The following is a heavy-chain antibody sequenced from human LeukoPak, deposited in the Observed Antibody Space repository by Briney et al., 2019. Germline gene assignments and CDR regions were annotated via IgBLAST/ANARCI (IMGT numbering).Heavy chain of an antibody. J-gene: IGHJ6*04. V-gene: IGHV1-69*01. CDR3: ARGIVVVPAAKGPGGYYYYGMDV. Sequence: GSSVKVSCKASGGTFSSYAISWVRQAPGQGLEWMGGIIPTFGTANYAQKFQGRVTITADESTSTAYMELSSLRSEDTAVYYCARGIVVVPAAKGPGGYYYYGMDVWGKGTTVTVSS. CDR1: GGTFSSYA. D-gene: IGHD2-2*01. CDR2: IIPTFGTA.